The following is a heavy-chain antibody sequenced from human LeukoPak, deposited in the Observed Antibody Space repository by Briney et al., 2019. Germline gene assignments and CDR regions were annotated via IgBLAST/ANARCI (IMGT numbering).Heavy chain of an antibody. Sequence: PSETLSLTCTVSGGSISSSSYYWGWIRQPPGKGLEWIGSIYYSGSTYYNPSLKSRVTISVDTSKNQFSLKLSSVTAADTAVYYCARQGLGLYYGSGSYQLPFDYWGQGTLVTVSS. J-gene: IGHJ4*02. D-gene: IGHD3-10*01. CDR1: GGSISSSSYY. CDR2: IYYSGST. CDR3: ARQGLGLYYGSGSYQLPFDY. V-gene: IGHV4-39*01.